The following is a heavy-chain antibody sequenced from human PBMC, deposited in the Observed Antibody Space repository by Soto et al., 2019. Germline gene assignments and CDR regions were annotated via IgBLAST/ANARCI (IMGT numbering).Heavy chain of an antibody. D-gene: IGHD3-3*01. V-gene: IGHV3-23*01. Sequence: PGGSLRLSCAASGFTFSSYAMSWVRQAPGKGLEWVSAISGSGGSTYYADSVKGRFTISRDNSKNTLYLQMNSLRAEDTAVYYCAKVDFWSGDSNYDMDVWGQGTTVTVSS. J-gene: IGHJ6*02. CDR2: ISGSGGST. CDR3: AKVDFWSGDSNYDMDV. CDR1: GFTFSSYA.